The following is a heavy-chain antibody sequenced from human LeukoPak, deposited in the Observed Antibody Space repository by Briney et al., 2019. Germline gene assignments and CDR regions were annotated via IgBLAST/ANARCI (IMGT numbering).Heavy chain of an antibody. D-gene: IGHD6-19*01. CDR1: GGSISSYY. Sequence: SETLSLTCTDSGGSISSYYWSWIRQPPGKGLEWIGHIYYSGSTNYNPSLESRATISVDTSKTQCSLKLSSVTAADTAVYYCARSPRPSYSSGWYFDNWGQGTLVTVSS. CDR3: ARSPRPSYSSGWYFDN. V-gene: IGHV4-59*01. CDR2: IYYSGST. J-gene: IGHJ4*02.